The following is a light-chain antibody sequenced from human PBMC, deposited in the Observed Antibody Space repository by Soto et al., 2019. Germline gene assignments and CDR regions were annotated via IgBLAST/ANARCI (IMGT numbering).Light chain of an antibody. CDR1: SSDVGGYNY. CDR2: EVS. CDR3: SSYTTSGTPV. Sequence: QSALTQPASVSGSPGQTITISCTGTSSDVGGYNYLSWYQQHPGKAPKVMIYEVSNRPSGVSNRFSGSKSGNTASLTISGLQAEDEADYICSSYTTSGTPVFGGGTKVTVL. J-gene: IGLJ3*02. V-gene: IGLV2-14*01.